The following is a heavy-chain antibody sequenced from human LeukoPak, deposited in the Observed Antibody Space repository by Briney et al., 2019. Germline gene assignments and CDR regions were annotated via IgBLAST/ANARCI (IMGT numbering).Heavy chain of an antibody. V-gene: IGHV4-59*08. CDR3: ARRGIGVNPYFDY. J-gene: IGHJ4*02. D-gene: IGHD3-3*01. Sequence: SVTLSLTCTVSGGSISSYYWSWIRQPPGKGLEWIGYFSYSGSTNYNPSLKSRVTISVDTSKNQFSLKLSSVTAADTAVYYCARRGIGVNPYFDYWGQGTLVTVSS. CDR1: GGSISSYY. CDR2: FSYSGST.